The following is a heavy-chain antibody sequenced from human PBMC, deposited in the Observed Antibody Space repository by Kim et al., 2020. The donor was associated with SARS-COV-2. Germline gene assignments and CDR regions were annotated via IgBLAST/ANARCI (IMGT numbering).Heavy chain of an antibody. Sequence: SETLSLTCAVSGGSISSSNWWSWVRQPPGTGLEWIGEIYHSGSTNYNPSLKSRVTISVDKSKNQFSLKLSSVTAADTAVYYCASTPVTMVRGVTSNTNYYYYYGMDVWGQGTTVTVSS. V-gene: IGHV4-4*02. CDR1: GGSISSSNW. D-gene: IGHD3-10*01. CDR2: IYHSGST. CDR3: ASTPVTMVRGVTSNTNYYYYYGMDV. J-gene: IGHJ6*02.